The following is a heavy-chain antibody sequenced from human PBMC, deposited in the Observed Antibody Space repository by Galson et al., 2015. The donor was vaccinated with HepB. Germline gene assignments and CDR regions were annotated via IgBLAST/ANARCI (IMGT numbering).Heavy chain of an antibody. J-gene: IGHJ4*02. CDR1: GYIFSSYA. Sequence: LRLSCAASGYIFSSYAMSWVRQAPGKGLEWVSGVSGSGTSTYYADAVKGRFTISRDNSKNTLYLQMNGLRAEDTAVYYCASNRDYYDSSGYYEDYWGQGTLVTVSS. CDR3: ASNRDYYDSSGYYEDY. V-gene: IGHV3-23*01. D-gene: IGHD3-22*01. CDR2: VSGSGTST.